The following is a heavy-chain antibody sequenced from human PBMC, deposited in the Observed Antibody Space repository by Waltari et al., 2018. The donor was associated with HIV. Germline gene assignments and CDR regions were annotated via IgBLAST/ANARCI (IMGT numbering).Heavy chain of an antibody. J-gene: IGHJ2*01. CDR3: ARDQGDSSGYPHWYFDL. V-gene: IGHV6-1*01. CDR2: TVNRSKWYN. CDR1: GDSVSSNSAA. D-gene: IGHD3-22*01. Sequence: QVQLQQSGPGLVKPSQTLSLTCAISGDSVSSNSAAWNWIRQSPSRGLEWLGRTVNRSKWYNDYSGSVKSRITINPATSKNQFSLQLNSVTPEDTAVYYCARDQGDSSGYPHWYFDLWGRGTLVTVSS.